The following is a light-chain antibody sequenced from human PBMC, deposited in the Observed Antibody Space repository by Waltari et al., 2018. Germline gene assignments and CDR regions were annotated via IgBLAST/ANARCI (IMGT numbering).Light chain of an antibody. J-gene: IGLJ1*01. CDR3: AAWDDSLNGYV. Sequence: QSVLTQSPSASGTPGQRVVISCSGSSSSIGSNTVNWYQQLPGTAPKRLIYSINQRPSGVPDRFSGSKSGTSAALAISGLQSEDEADYYCAAWDDSLNGYVFGTGTKVTVL. CDR1: SSSIGSNT. V-gene: IGLV1-44*01. CDR2: SIN.